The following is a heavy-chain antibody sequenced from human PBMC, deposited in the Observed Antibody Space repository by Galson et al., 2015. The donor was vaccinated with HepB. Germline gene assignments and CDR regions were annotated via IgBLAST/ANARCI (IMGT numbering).Heavy chain of an antibody. CDR2: IWYDGSNK. D-gene: IGHD4-11*01. CDR1: GFTFSNYG. CDR3: ARDHQDYKKDYYGMDV. V-gene: IGHV3-33*01. Sequence: SLRLSCAASGFTFSNYGMHWVRQAPGKGLEWVAIIWYDGSNKFYADSVKGRFTMSRDNSKNTLYLQMNSLRAEDTAVYYCARDHQDYKKDYYGMDVWGQGTTVTVSS. J-gene: IGHJ6*02.